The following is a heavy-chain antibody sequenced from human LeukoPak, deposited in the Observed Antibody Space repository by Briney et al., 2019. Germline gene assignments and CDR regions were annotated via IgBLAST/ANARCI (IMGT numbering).Heavy chain of an antibody. CDR1: GYTFTSYA. J-gene: IGHJ4*02. Sequence: ASVKVSCKASGYTFTSYAIHWVRQAPGQRLDWMGWINADDGTTKYSQNFQGRVTITRDTSATTVYMELSSLTFEDTALYYCARASYGSGNYYPFDYWGQGTLVSVSS. D-gene: IGHD3-10*01. CDR3: ARASYGSGNYYPFDY. CDR2: INADDGTT. V-gene: IGHV1-3*01.